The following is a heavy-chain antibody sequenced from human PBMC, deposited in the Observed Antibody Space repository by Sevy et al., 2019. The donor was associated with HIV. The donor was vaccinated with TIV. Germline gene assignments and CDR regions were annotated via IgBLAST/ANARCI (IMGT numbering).Heavy chain of an antibody. CDR1: GFTFSSYA. J-gene: IGHJ4*02. Sequence: GGSLRLSCAASGFTFSSYAMSWVRQDPGKGLEWVSAISGSGGSTYYADSVKGRFTISRDNSKNTLYLQMNSLRAEDTAVYYCAKDLKPRGGYYYDSSGYWGGFDYWGQGTLVTVSS. CDR2: ISGSGGST. V-gene: IGHV3-23*01. CDR3: AKDLKPRGGYYYDSSGYWGGFDY. D-gene: IGHD3-22*01.